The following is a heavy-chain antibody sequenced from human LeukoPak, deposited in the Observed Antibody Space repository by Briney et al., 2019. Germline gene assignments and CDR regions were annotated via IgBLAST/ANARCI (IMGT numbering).Heavy chain of an antibody. Sequence: SQTLSLACTVSGGSISSYYWSWIRQPPGKGLEWIGYIYYSGSTNYNPSLKSRVTISVDTSKNQFSLKLSSVTAADTAVYYCARAYSGSYYYFDYWGQGTLVTVSS. D-gene: IGHD1-26*01. CDR3: ARAYSGSYYYFDY. V-gene: IGHV4-59*08. CDR1: GGSISSYY. CDR2: IYYSGST. J-gene: IGHJ4*02.